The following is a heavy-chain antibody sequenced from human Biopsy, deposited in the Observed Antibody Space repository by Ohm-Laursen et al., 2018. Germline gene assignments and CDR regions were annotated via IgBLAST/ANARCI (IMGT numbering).Heavy chain of an antibody. CDR2: ISHTGYT. CDR1: GGSFTGHY. CDR3: ARGSNEYGGLYFPH. J-gene: IGHJ1*01. Sequence: TLSLTCTVSGGSFTGHYWTWIRQPPGKGLEWIGHISHTGYTSYKSSLKSRVTISLDTSRKHFSLRLTSLAAADTAVYYCARGSNEYGGLYFPHWGQGILVTVSS. V-gene: IGHV4-59*11. D-gene: IGHD4-23*01.